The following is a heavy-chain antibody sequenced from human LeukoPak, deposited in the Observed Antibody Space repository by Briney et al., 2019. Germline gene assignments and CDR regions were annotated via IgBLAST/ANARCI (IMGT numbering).Heavy chain of an antibody. V-gene: IGHV3-74*01. J-gene: IGHJ4*02. CDR1: GFTFSSYW. Sequence: GGSLRLPCAASGFTFSSYWMHWVRQAPGKGLVWVSRINSDGSSTSYADSVKGRFTISRDNAKNTLYLQMNSLRAEDTAVYYCARDLDYDSSGYPVDYWGRATLVTVSS. CDR3: ARDLDYDSSGYPVDY. D-gene: IGHD3-22*01. CDR2: INSDGSST.